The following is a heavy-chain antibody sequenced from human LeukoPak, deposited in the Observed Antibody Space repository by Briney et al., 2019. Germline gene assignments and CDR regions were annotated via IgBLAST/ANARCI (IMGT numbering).Heavy chain of an antibody. D-gene: IGHD3-9*01. J-gene: IGHJ4*02. CDR2: ISAYNGNT. V-gene: IGHV1-18*01. Sequence: ASVKVSCKASGYTFTSYGISWVRQAPGQGLEWMGWISAYNGNTNYAQKLQGRVTMTTDTSTSTAYMELRSLRSDDTAVYYCARRNGDYDIFTGLEDYWGQGTLVTVSS. CDR1: GYTFTSYG. CDR3: ARRNGDYDIFTGLEDY.